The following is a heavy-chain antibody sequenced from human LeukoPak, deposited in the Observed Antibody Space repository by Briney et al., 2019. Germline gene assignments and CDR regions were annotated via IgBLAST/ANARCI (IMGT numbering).Heavy chain of an antibody. J-gene: IGHJ6*02. Sequence: GGSLRLSCAASGFSFSNHGIHWVRQAPGKGLEWVSLIWYDGSNKYYADSVKVRFTISRDDSKKTVYLQMNSLRAEDTSVYYCARDGEYCSAGCTSHSYSYGLDVWGQGTTVTVSS. D-gene: IGHD2-15*01. V-gene: IGHV3-33*01. CDR3: ARDGEYCSAGCTSHSYSYGLDV. CDR1: GFSFSNHG. CDR2: IWYDGSNK.